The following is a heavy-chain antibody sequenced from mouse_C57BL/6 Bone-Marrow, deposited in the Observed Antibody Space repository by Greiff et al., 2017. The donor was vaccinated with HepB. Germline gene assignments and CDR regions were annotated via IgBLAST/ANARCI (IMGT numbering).Heavy chain of an antibody. V-gene: IGHV1-69*01. CDR2: IDPSDSYT. CDR3: AREVTTVVADFDY. Sequence: QVQLQQPGAELVMPGASVKLSCKASGYTFTSYWMHWVKQRPGQGLEWIGEIDPSDSYTNYNQKFKGKSTLTVDKSSSTAYMQLSSLTSEDSAVYYCAREVTTVVADFDYWGQGTTLTVSS. CDR1: GYTFTSYW. D-gene: IGHD1-1*01. J-gene: IGHJ2*01.